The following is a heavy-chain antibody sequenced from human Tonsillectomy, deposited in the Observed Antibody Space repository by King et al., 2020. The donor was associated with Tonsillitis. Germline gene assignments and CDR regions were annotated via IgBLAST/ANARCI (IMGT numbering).Heavy chain of an antibody. CDR3: ARGDDSTKTGVN. CDR2: IHPSGST. J-gene: IGHJ4*02. CDR1: GVSFSGHY. D-gene: IGHD4-11*01. V-gene: IGHV4-34*01. Sequence: VQLQQWGAGLLKPSETLSLTCGVYGVSFSGHYWTWIRQPPGKGLEWIGEIHPSGSTNYNPSLKSRVTISADTSKNQFSLNLSSVTAADTALYYCARGDDSTKTGVNWGPGTLVTVSS.